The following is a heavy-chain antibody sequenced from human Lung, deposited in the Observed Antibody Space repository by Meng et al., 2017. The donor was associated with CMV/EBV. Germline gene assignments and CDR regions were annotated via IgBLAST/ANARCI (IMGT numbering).Heavy chain of an antibody. D-gene: IGHD6-6*01. Sequence: GESXKISCAASGFTFSSYAMSWVRQAPGKGLEWVSAISGSGGSTYYADSVKGRFTISRDNSKNSLYLQMNSLRAEDTALYYGARVGAARPGGVYYYYGMDVWGQGXTATVSS. CDR1: GFTFSSYA. J-gene: IGHJ6*02. V-gene: IGHV3-23*01. CDR2: ISGSGGST. CDR3: ARVGAARPGGVYYYYGMDV.